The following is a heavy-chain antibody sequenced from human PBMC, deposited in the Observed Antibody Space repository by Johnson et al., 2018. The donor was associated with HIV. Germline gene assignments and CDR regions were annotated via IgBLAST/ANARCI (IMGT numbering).Heavy chain of an antibody. CDR3: ARVVEAARVPLHDAFDI. V-gene: IGHV3-30*04. CDR2: ISYDGSNK. CDR1: GFTFSSYA. Sequence: QVQLVESGGGVVQPGRSLRLSCAASGFTFSSYAMHWVRQAPGKGLEWVAVISYDGSNKYYADSVKGRFTISRDNSKHTLYLQMNSLRAEDTAVFYCARVVEAARVPLHDAFDIWGQGTVVTVSS. D-gene: IGHD6-6*01. J-gene: IGHJ3*02.